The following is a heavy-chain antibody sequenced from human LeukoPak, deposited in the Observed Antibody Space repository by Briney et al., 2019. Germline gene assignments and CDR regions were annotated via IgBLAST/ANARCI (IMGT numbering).Heavy chain of an antibody. CDR1: GYTFTGYY. Sequence: ASVKVSCKASGYTFTGYYMHWVRQAPGQGLEWMGWINPSSGGTNYAQKFQGRVTMTRDTSISTAYMELSRLRSDDTAVYYCARPMTTVEVRFDYWGQGTLVTVSS. D-gene: IGHD4-23*01. V-gene: IGHV1-2*02. CDR3: ARPMTTVEVRFDY. CDR2: INPSSGGT. J-gene: IGHJ4*02.